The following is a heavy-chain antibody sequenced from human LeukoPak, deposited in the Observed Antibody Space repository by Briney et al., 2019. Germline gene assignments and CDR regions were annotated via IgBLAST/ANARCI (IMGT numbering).Heavy chain of an antibody. J-gene: IGHJ3*01. Sequence: ASVKVSCKASGYTFTSYGISWVRQAPGQGLEWMGWISTDDGHTNFAQNLQGRITMTRDTPTSTVYMYLWSLRSDDMDVYYCARDGYDRPDTFDVWGQGTMVTVS. CDR1: GYTFTSYG. D-gene: IGHD5-12*01. CDR3: ARDGYDRPDTFDV. V-gene: IGHV1-18*03. CDR2: ISTDDGHT.